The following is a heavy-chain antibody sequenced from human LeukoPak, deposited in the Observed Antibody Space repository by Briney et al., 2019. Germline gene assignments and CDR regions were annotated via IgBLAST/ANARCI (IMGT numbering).Heavy chain of an antibody. V-gene: IGHV3-48*03. J-gene: IGHJ4*02. Sequence: GGSLRLSCAASGFTFSSFEMNWVRQAPGKGLEWVSYISGSGSAIYYADSVKGRFTISRDNARNSLYLQMNSLGAEDTAIYYCARADYYDADGFDYWGQGTLVTVSS. CDR1: GFTFSSFE. CDR2: ISGSGSAI. D-gene: IGHD3-22*01. CDR3: ARADYYDADGFDY.